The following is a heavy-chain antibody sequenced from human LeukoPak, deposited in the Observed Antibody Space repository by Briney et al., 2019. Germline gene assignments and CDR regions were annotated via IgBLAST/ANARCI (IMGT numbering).Heavy chain of an antibody. D-gene: IGHD4-23*01. J-gene: IGHJ3*01. V-gene: IGHV4-39*01. CDR3: ARQVPYGGTTIGSDAFDV. CDR1: GVSISSNSHY. CDR2: IFYSGDT. Sequence: SETLSLTCTVSGVSISSNSHYWGWIRQPPGKGLEWIGSIFYSGDTYYNPSLKSRVIISVDTSNNQFSLKVTSVTAADTAVYYCARQVPYGGTTIGSDAFDVWGQGTKVTVSS.